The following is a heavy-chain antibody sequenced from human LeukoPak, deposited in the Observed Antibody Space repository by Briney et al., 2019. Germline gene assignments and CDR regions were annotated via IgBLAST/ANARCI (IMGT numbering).Heavy chain of an antibody. CDR3: ARYGYSGYDRSYYFDY. CDR2: ISAYNGNT. CDR1: GYTFTSYG. J-gene: IGHJ4*02. Sequence: ASVKVSCKASGYTFTSYGISWVRKAPGQGLEWMGWISAYNGNTNYAQKLQGRVTMTTDTSTSTAYMELRSLRSDDTAVYYCARYGYSGYDRSYYFDYWGQGTLVTVSS. V-gene: IGHV1-18*01. D-gene: IGHD5-12*01.